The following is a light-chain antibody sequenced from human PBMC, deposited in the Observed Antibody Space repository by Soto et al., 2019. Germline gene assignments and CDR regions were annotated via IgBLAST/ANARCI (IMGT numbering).Light chain of an antibody. J-gene: IGLJ2*01. CDR1: SSNIGSNT. CDR2: SNN. Sequence: QSVLTQPPSASGTPGQRVTISCSGSSSNIGSNTVNWYQQLPGTAPKLLIYSNNQRPSGVPDRFSGSKSDTSASLAITGLQIDDEADYYCQSYDTGLTGHVLFGGGTQLTVL. CDR3: QSYDTGLTGHVL. V-gene: IGLV1-44*01.